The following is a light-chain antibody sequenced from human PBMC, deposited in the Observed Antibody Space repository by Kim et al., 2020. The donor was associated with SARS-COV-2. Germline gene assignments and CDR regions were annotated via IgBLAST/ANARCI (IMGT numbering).Light chain of an antibody. V-gene: IGLV3-1*01. CDR1: KLGDKY. J-gene: IGLJ1*01. CDR2: QDS. Sequence: SYELTQPPSVSVSPGQTASITCSGDKLGDKYACWYQQKPGQSPVLVIYQDSKRPSGIPERFSSSNSGNTATLTISGTQAMDEADYYCQAWDSSTVFGTGT. CDR3: QAWDSSTV.